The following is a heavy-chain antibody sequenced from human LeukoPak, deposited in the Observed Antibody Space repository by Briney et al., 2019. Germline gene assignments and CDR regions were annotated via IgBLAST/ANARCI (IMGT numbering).Heavy chain of an antibody. V-gene: IGHV3-30*02. D-gene: IGHD3-10*01. CDR3: AKDARGRFGQLLEH. CDR1: GFTFSNYA. J-gene: IGHJ4*02. CDR2: IRYDGTNK. Sequence: GGSLRLSCAASGFTFSNYAMHWVRQAPGKGLEWISFIRYDGTNKYYVDSVKGRFTISRDNSKNTLYLRMSSLRSEDTAVYYCAKDARGRFGQLLEHWGQGTLVTVSS.